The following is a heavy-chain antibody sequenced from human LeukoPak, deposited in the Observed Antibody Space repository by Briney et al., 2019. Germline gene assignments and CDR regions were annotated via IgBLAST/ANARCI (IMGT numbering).Heavy chain of an antibody. CDR1: GFTFSRYW. Sequence: PGGSLRLSCAASGFTFSRYWMSWVRQAPGRGLEWVANIKHDGSQKYYVDSVKGRITISRDNAKNSLYLQMTSLIAEDTAVYYCARDGMGGIKAFDIWGQGTMVTVSS. J-gene: IGHJ3*02. CDR2: IKHDGSQK. V-gene: IGHV3-7*05. CDR3: ARDGMGGIKAFDI. D-gene: IGHD3-10*01.